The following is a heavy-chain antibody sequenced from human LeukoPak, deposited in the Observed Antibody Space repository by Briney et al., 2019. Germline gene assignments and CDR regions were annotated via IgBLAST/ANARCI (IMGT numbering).Heavy chain of an antibody. CDR3: ARRTTIFPRRYFFDY. CDR2: IRYDGSNK. CDR1: GFTFSSYG. V-gene: IGHV3-30*02. D-gene: IGHD3-3*01. J-gene: IGHJ4*02. Sequence: GGSLRLSCAASGFTFSSYGMHWVRQAPGKGLEWVAFIRYDGSNKYYADSVKGRFTISRDNSKNTVYLQMNSLRPEDTAVYFCARRTTIFPRRYFFDYWGQGTLVTVSS.